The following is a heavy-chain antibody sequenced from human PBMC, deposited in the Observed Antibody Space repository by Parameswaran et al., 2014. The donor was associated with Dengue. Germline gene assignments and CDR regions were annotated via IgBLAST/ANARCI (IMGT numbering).Heavy chain of an antibody. CDR2: ISSNGNYI. D-gene: IGHD2-15*01. Sequence: WIRQPPGKGVEWVSSISSNGNYIYSADSVKGRFTISRDNAKNSLYLQMNSLTAEDTAVYYCARDVAGRFPGYGVDVWGQGTTVTVSS. J-gene: IGHJ6*02. CDR3: ARDVAGRFPGYGVDV. V-gene: IGHV3-21*01.